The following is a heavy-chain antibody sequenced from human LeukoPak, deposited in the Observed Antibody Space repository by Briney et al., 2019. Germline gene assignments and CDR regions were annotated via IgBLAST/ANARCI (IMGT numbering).Heavy chain of an antibody. D-gene: IGHD2-21*01. CDR3: ARGHIEVKNNWFDP. J-gene: IGHJ5*02. CDR2: INHSGST. V-gene: IGHV4-34*01. CDR1: GGSFSGYY. Sequence: SETLSLTCAVYGGSFSGYYWSWIRQPPGKGLEWIGEINHSGSTNYNPSLKSRVTISVDTSKNQFSLKLSSVTAADTAVYYCARGHIEVKNNWFDPWGQGTLVTVSS.